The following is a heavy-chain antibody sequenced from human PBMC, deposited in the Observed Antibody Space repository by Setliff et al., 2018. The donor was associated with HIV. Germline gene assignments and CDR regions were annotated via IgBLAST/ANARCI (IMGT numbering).Heavy chain of an antibody. D-gene: IGHD3-16*01. V-gene: IGHV4-34*01. Sequence: ASETLSLTCAVYGESFSRYYFTWTRQAPGRGLEWIGEINHSAFTKYNPSLASRVTMSIDTSKNQFSLLLSSVTAADTAMYFCARRPGGITRARLDNWGQGTLVTVSS. CDR1: GESFSRYY. J-gene: IGHJ4*02. CDR3: ARRPGGITRARLDN. CDR2: INHSAFT.